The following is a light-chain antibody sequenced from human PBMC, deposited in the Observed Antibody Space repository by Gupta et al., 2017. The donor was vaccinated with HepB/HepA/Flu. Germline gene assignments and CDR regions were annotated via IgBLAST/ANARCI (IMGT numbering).Light chain of an antibody. CDR1: QDITNY. J-gene: IGKJ5*01. V-gene: IGKV1-33*01. CDR3: QQFDNLPIT. CDR2: DSS. Sequence: DIQMTQSPSSLSASVGDRITIPCQASQDITNYLHWYQQKPGKAPELLIYDSSNLETGVPSRFSGSGSGTHFTLTINSLQPEDIATYYCQQFDNLPITFGQGTRLEIK.